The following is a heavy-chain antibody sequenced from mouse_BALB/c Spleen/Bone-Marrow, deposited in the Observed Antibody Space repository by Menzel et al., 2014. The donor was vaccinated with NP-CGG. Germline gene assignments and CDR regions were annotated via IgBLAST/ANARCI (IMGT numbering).Heavy chain of an antibody. J-gene: IGHJ4*01. CDR3: ARNYYGYYYALDY. CDR1: GYTFTSYN. V-gene: IGHV1-12*01. D-gene: IGHD1-1*01. Sequence: LQQSGAELVKPGASVKMSCKASGYTFTSYNMHWVKQTPGQGLEWIGAIYPGNGDTSYNQKFKGKATLTADKSSSTAYMLLSSLTSEDPAAYYCARNYYGYYYALDYWGQGTSVTVSS. CDR2: IYPGNGDT.